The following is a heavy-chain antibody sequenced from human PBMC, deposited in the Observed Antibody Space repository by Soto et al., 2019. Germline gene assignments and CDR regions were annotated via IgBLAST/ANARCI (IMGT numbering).Heavy chain of an antibody. D-gene: IGHD3-3*01. Sequence: LSLTCTVSGGSISSSSYYWGWIRQPPGKGLEWIGSIYYSGSTYYNPSLKSRVTISVDTSKNQFSLKLSSVTAADTAVYYCARLYYDFWSGSNWFDPWGQGTLVTVSS. CDR1: GGSISSSSYY. V-gene: IGHV4-39*01. CDR3: ARLYYDFWSGSNWFDP. CDR2: IYYSGST. J-gene: IGHJ5*02.